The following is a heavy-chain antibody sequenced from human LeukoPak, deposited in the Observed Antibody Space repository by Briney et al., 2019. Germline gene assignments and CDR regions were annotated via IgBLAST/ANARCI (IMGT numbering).Heavy chain of an antibody. V-gene: IGHV4-59*01. CDR3: ARRTYFYDSSGYYFDY. J-gene: IGHJ4*02. CDR2: IYYSGST. Sequence: PSETLSLTCTVSGGSISSYYWSWIRQPPGKGLEGIGYIYYSGSTNYNPYLKSRVTISVDTSKNQFSLKLSSVTAADTAVYYCARRTYFYDSSGYYFDYWGQGTLVTVSS. D-gene: IGHD3-22*01. CDR1: GGSISSYY.